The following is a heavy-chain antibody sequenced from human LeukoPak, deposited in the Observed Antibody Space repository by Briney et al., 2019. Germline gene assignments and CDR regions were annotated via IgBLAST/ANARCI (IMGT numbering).Heavy chain of an antibody. CDR3: ARYGSGSYSLYY. CDR1: GYTFTGYY. CDR2: INPNSGGT. V-gene: IGHV1-2*02. Sequence: ASVKVSCKASGYTFTGYYMHWVRQAPGQGLEWMGWINPNSGGTNYAQKFQGRVTMTRDTSISTAYMELSRLRSDGTAVYYCARYGSGSYSLYYWGQGTLVTVSS. J-gene: IGHJ4*02. D-gene: IGHD3-10*01.